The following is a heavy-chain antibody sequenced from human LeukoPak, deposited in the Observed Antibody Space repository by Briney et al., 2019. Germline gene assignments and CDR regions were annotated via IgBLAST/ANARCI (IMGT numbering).Heavy chain of an antibody. Sequence: PRRSLRLSCAASGFTFDDYAMHWVRQAPGTGLEWGSGISWNSGSIGYADSVKGRFTISRDNAKNSLYLQMNSLRAEDTAVYYCAKDLTPPLYCSSTSCPPNYFDYWGQGTLVTVSS. CDR1: GFTFDDYA. J-gene: IGHJ4*02. CDR3: AKDLTPPLYCSSTSCPPNYFDY. V-gene: IGHV3-9*01. D-gene: IGHD2-2*01. CDR2: ISWNSGSI.